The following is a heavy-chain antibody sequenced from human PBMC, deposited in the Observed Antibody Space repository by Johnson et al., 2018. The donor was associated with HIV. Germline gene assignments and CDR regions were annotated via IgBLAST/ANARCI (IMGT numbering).Heavy chain of an antibody. D-gene: IGHD3-22*01. CDR1: GFTFSSYA. V-gene: IGHV3-23*04. J-gene: IGHJ3*02. CDR3: AREARIVVVEPSDAFDI. CDR2: ISGSGGST. Sequence: VQLVESGGGVVQPGRSLRLSCAASGFTFSSYAMSWVRQAPGKGLEWVSAISGSGGSTYYADSVKGRFTISRDNSKNTLYLQMNSLRVEDTAVYYCAREARIVVVEPSDAFDIWGQGTMVTVSS.